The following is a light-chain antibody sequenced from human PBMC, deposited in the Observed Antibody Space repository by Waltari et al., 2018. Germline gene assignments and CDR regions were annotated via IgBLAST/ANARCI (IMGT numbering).Light chain of an antibody. CDR3: LQRNSYPRT. V-gene: IGKV1-9*01. CDR2: RAS. J-gene: IGKJ1*01. Sequence: DIHLTQSPSFQSASVGDRVTITCWASQGISSNLAWYQQKPGKAPKLLIYRASTLQRGVPSRFSGSESGTDFTLTISSLQPEDFATYYGLQRNSYPRTFGQGTKVEVK. CDR1: QGISSN.